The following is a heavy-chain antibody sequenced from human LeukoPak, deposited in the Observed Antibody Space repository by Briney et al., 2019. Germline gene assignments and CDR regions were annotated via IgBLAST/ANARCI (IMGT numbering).Heavy chain of an antibody. D-gene: IGHD3-3*01. CDR3: ARAGITIFGVVIQFDY. CDR1: GGSISTYY. J-gene: IGHJ4*01. V-gene: IGHV4-59*01. CDR2: IYYSGST. Sequence: PSETLSLTCIVSGGSISTYYWSWLRQPPGKGLEWIGYIYYSGSTNYNPSLKSRVTISVDTSKNQFSLKLSSVTAADTAVYYCARAGITIFGVVIQFDYWGQGTLVTVSS.